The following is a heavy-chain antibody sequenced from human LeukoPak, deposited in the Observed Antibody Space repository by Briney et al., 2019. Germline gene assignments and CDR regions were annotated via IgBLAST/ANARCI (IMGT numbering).Heavy chain of an antibody. CDR2: IYSSGST. CDR3: AREGTTVTHFDY. D-gene: IGHD4-11*01. Sequence: SETLSLTCAVSGGSFSGYYWSWIRQPPGKGLEWIGYIYSSGSTNYSPSLKSRVTISIDTSKNQFSLKLSSVTAADTAVYYCAREGTTVTHFDYWGQGTLVTVSS. V-gene: IGHV4-59*01. CDR1: GGSFSGYY. J-gene: IGHJ4*02.